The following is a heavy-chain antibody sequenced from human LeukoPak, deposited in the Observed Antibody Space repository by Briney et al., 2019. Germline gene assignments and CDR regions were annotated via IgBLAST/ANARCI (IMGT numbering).Heavy chain of an antibody. D-gene: IGHD6-13*01. V-gene: IGHV3-33*06. CDR1: GFTFSSYG. CDR2: IWYDGSNK. Sequence: GRSLRLSCAASGFTFSSYGMHWVRQAPGKGLEWVAVIWYDGSNKYYADSVRGRFTISRDNSKNTLYLQMNSLRAEDTAVYYCAKDKQGDYFDYWGQGTLVTVSS. CDR3: AKDKQGDYFDY. J-gene: IGHJ4*02.